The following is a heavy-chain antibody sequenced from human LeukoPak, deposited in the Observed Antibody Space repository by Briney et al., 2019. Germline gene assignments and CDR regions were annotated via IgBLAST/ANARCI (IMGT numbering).Heavy chain of an antibody. Sequence: PGGSLRLSCVVSGFTFNNYFMTWVRQAPGKGPEWVATIDGDGSLQLLADSVKGRFTVSRDNAKNSVYLQMNSLRVDDTAVYLCVRERTSSLSTCCWDYWGQGTLVTVSS. CDR2: IDGDGSLQ. J-gene: IGHJ4*02. V-gene: IGHV3-7*01. CDR3: VRERTSSLSTCCWDY. CDR1: GFTFNNYF. D-gene: IGHD2-2*01.